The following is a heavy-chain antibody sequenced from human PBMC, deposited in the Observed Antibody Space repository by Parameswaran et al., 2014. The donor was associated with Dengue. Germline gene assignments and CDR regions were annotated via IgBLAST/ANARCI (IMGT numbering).Heavy chain of an antibody. V-gene: IGHV5-51*01. CDR1: GYSFTSYW. CDR2: IYPGDSDT. Sequence: KVSCKGSGYSFTSYWIGWVRQMPGKGLEWMGIIYPGDSDTRYNPSFQGQVTISADKSISTAYLQWSSLKASDTAVYYCARPLPGRDYYYYGMDVWGQGTTVTVSS. CDR3: ARPLPGRDYYYYGMDV. J-gene: IGHJ6*02. D-gene: IGHD1-1*01.